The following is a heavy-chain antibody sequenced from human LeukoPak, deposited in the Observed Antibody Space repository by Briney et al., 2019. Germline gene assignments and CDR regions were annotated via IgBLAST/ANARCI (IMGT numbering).Heavy chain of an antibody. Sequence: PGGSLRLSCAASGFTFSSYWMHWVRQAPGKGLVWVSRINTDGSFTTYADSVQGRFTISRDTAKNTLFLQMNSLRAEDTAVYYCARDGEGGYPVDYWGQGTLVTVSS. D-gene: IGHD3-10*01. V-gene: IGHV3-74*01. CDR2: INTDGSFT. CDR3: ARDGEGGYPVDY. J-gene: IGHJ4*02. CDR1: GFTFSSYW.